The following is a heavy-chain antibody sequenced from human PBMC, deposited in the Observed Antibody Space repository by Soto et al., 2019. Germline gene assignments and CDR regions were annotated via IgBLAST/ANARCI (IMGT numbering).Heavy chain of an antibody. J-gene: IGHJ5*02. Sequence: QVQLQESGPGLVKPSETLSLTCTVSGGSISSYYWSWIRQPAGKGLEWIGRIYTSGSTNYNPSLKSRVTMSVYTSKNQFSLKLSSVTAADTAVYYCARTPAVGDYGDYNNWFDPWGQGTLVTVSS. D-gene: IGHD4-17*01. CDR2: IYTSGST. V-gene: IGHV4-4*07. CDR1: GGSISSYY. CDR3: ARTPAVGDYGDYNNWFDP.